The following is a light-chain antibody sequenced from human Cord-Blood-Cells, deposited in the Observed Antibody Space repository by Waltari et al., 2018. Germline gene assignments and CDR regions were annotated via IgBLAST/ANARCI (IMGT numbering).Light chain of an antibody. Sequence: DIVMTQSPLSLPVTPGEPASISCRSSQSLLHSNGYNYLDWYLQKPGQSPQLLIYLGSNRASGVPDRFSGSGSGTDVTLKISRVEAEDVGVYYGMQALQTPTFGQGTKVEIK. V-gene: IGKV2-28*01. CDR3: MQALQTPT. CDR1: QSLLHSNGYNY. J-gene: IGKJ1*01. CDR2: LGS.